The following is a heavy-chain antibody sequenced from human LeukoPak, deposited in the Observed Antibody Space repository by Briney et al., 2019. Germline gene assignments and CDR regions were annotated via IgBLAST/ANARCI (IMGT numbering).Heavy chain of an antibody. Sequence: GGSLRLTCAASGFTFSSYSMNWVRQAPGKGLEWVSSISSSGSYIYSGDSVRGRFTIYRDNAKNSLYLHMNSLRAEDTAVYYCAREVVSKDSSGYLDYWGQGTLVTVSS. J-gene: IGHJ4*02. CDR1: GFTFSSYS. D-gene: IGHD3-22*01. V-gene: IGHV3-21*01. CDR3: AREVVSKDSSGYLDY. CDR2: ISSSGSYI.